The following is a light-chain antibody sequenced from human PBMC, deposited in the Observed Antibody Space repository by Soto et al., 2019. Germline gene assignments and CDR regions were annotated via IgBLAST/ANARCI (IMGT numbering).Light chain of an antibody. CDR2: GAS. Sequence: EIVLTQSPAILSLSPGERATFSCRASQSLSSNLAWYQQKPGQAPRLLIYGASTRATGIPARFSGSGSGTEFTLTISSLQSEDFAVYYCQQYNNWPLTFGGGTKVDIK. CDR1: QSLSSN. CDR3: QQYNNWPLT. V-gene: IGKV3-15*01. J-gene: IGKJ4*01.